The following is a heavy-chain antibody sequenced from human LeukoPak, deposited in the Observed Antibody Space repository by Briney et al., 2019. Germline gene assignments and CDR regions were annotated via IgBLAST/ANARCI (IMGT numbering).Heavy chain of an antibody. D-gene: IGHD3-3*01. CDR1: GFTFSSYA. V-gene: IGHV3-23*01. CDR2: ISGSGGST. J-gene: IGHJ3*02. CDR3: AVGRREWFIAFDI. Sequence: PGGSLRLSCAASGFTFSSYAMTWVRQAPGKGLEWVSAISGSGGSTYYADSVKGRFTISRDNSKNTLYLQMNSLRAEDTAVYYCAVGRREWFIAFDIWGQGTMVTVSS.